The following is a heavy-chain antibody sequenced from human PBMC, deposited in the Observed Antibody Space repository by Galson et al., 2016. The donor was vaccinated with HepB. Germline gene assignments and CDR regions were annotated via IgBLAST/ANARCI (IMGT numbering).Heavy chain of an antibody. CDR3: ARDRDYLLDS. CDR2: IYHSGST. Sequence: SETLSLTCVVSGDSINSRNWWSWVRQPPGMGLEWIGEIYHSGSTNYSPSLKSRVTISVDKSKNQFSLKLTSVTAADTAVYYCARDRDYLLDSWGQGTLVTVSP. D-gene: IGHD5-24*01. J-gene: IGHJ4*02. V-gene: IGHV4-4*02. CDR1: GDSINSRNW.